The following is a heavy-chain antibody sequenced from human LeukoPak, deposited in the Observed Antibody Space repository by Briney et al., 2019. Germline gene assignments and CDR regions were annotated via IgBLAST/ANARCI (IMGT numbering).Heavy chain of an antibody. CDR1: GFSVGDYA. CDR2: IRSKTYGGTA. V-gene: IGHV3-49*04. Sequence: GRSLRLSCTASGFSVGDYAMSWVRQAPGKGLEWVGFIRSKTYGGTADYAASVEGRFTISRDDSNNIAYLQMNSLKTEDTAVHYCTRGLEGFTAYDDYWGQGTLVTVSS. J-gene: IGHJ4*02. D-gene: IGHD5-12*01. CDR3: TRGLEGFTAYDDY.